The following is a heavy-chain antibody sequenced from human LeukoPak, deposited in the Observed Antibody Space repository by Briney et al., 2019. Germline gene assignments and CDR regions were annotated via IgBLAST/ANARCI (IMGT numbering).Heavy chain of an antibody. D-gene: IGHD6-19*01. CDR1: GGTFSSYA. V-gene: IGHV1-69*04. J-gene: IGHJ4*02. CDR2: IIPIFGIA. CDR3: AQAVAGPFDY. Sequence: GASVKVSCKASGGTFSSYAISWVRQAPGQGLEWMGRIIPIFGIANYAQKFQGRVTITADKSTSTAYMELSSLRSEVTAVYYCAQAVAGPFDYWGQGTLVTVSS.